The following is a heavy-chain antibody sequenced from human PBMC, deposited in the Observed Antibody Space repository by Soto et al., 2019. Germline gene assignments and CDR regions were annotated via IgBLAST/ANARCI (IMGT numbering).Heavy chain of an antibody. CDR1: GGTFSSYA. CDR3: AGDRYYDILTGYYSAYYFDY. Sequence: GASVKVSCKASGGTFSSYAISWVRQAPGQGLEWMGWISAYNGNTNYAQKLQGRVTMTTDTSTSTAYMELRSLRSDDTAVYYCAGDRYYDILTGYYSAYYFDYWGQGTLVTVSS. CDR2: ISAYNGNT. V-gene: IGHV1-18*01. J-gene: IGHJ4*02. D-gene: IGHD3-9*01.